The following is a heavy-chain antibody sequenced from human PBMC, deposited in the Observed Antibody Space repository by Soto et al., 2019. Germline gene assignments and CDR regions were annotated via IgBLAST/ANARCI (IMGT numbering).Heavy chain of an antibody. D-gene: IGHD2-15*01. CDR1: GFIFSSYS. Sequence: EVQLLESGGGLVQPGGSLRLSCAASGFIFSSYSMSWVRLAPGKGLEWISSISGSCGTILYADSVKDRFTISSDNCKNTLYLQMAGLRAGETALVHCVVGPGGAAYAFDSMCQGILVTVPS. CDR3: VVGPGGAAYAFDS. CDR2: ISGSCGTI. J-gene: IGHJ4*02. V-gene: IGHV3-23*01.